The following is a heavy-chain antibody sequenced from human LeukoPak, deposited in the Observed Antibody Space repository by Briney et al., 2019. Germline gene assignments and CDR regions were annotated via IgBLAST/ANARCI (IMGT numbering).Heavy chain of an antibody. CDR3: ATSLSGGFPVAATMGQDYYYYMDV. V-gene: IGHV3-21*01. CDR2: ISRSTTYI. CDR1: GFTFSSYA. D-gene: IGHD2-15*01. J-gene: IGHJ6*03. Sequence: PGGSLRLSCAASGFTFSSYAMNWVRQAPGKGLEWVSSISRSTTYIFYADSLKGRFTISRDNVKNSLYLQMNSLRDEDTAVYYCATSLSGGFPVAATMGQDYYYYMDVWGKGTTVTVSS.